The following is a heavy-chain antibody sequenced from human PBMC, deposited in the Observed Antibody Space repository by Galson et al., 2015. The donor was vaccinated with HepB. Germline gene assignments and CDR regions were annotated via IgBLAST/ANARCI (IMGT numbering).Heavy chain of an antibody. V-gene: IGHV3-73*01. J-gene: IGHJ4*02. D-gene: IGHD6-13*01. CDR1: GFTFSGSA. CDR3: TRLGDLSGYSSL. Sequence: LRLSCAASGFTFSGSAMHWVRQASGRGLAWVGRIGSKANSYATAYAASVKGRFTISRDDSKNTAYMQMNSLRTEDTAVYYCTRLGDLSGYSSLWGQGTLVTVSS. CDR2: IGSKANSYAT.